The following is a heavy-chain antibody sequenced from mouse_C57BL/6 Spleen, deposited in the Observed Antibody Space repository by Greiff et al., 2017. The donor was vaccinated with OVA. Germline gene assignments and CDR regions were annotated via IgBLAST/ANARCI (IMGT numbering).Heavy chain of an antibody. V-gene: IGHV2-9-1*01. Sequence: VKLVESGPGLVAPSQSLSITCTVPGFSLTSYAISWVRQPPGKGLEWLGVIWTGGGTNYNSALKSRLSISKDNSKSQVFLKMNSLQTDDTARYYCARIGSSGGDYFDYWGQGTTLTVSS. J-gene: IGHJ2*01. CDR3: ARIGSSGGDYFDY. D-gene: IGHD1-1*01. CDR2: IWTGGGT. CDR1: GFSLTSYA.